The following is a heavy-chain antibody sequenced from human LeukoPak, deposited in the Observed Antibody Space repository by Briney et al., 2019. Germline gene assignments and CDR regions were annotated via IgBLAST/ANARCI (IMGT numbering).Heavy chain of an antibody. Sequence: ASVKVSCKASGYTFTGYYIHWVRQAQGQGLEWMGWINPNSGDTNYAPKFQGRVPMTRDTSISTAYMELSRLRSDDTAVYYCARRENDYWGQGTLVTVSS. J-gene: IGHJ4*02. V-gene: IGHV1-2*02. CDR1: GYTFTGYY. CDR3: ARRENDY. CDR2: INPNSGDT.